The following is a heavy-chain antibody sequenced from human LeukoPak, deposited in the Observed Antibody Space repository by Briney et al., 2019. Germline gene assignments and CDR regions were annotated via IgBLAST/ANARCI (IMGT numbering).Heavy chain of an antibody. CDR2: INPNSGGT. CDR3: AASIAAAGGRNFDY. CDR1: GYTLTGYY. V-gene: IGHV1-2*06. D-gene: IGHD6-13*01. Sequence: ASVKVSCKASGYTLTGYYMHWVRQAPGQGLEWMGRINPNSGGTNYAQKFQGRVTMTRDTSISTAYMELSRLRSDGTAVYYCAASIAAAGGRNFDYWGQGTLVTVSS. J-gene: IGHJ4*02.